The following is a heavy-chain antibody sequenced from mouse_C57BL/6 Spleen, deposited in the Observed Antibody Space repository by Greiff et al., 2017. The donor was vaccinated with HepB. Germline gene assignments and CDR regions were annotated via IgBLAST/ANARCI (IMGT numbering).Heavy chain of an antibody. CDR2: ISDGGSYT. CDR1: GFTFSSYA. CDR3: AREATVVAHWYFDV. Sequence: EVKLMESGGGLVKPGGSLKLSCAASGFTFSSYAMSWVRQTPEKRLEWVATISDGGSYTYYPDNVKGRCTISRDNAKNNLYLQMSHLKSEDTAMYYCAREATVVAHWYFDVWGTGTTVTVSS. V-gene: IGHV5-4*01. D-gene: IGHD1-1*01. J-gene: IGHJ1*03.